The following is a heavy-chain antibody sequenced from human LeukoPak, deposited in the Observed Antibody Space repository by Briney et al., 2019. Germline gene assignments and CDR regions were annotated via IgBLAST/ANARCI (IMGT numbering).Heavy chain of an antibody. V-gene: IGHV3-73*01. CDR2: IRTKGNNYAT. Sequence: GGSLKLSCAASGFXLSGSAIHWVRQVSGKGLEWVGHIRTKGNNYATAYGASVKGRVSISRDDSKNTAYLQMNSLKTEDTAVYYCTRTRDGFNPDYWGQGILVTVSS. CDR1: GFXLSGSA. CDR3: TRTRDGFNPDY. D-gene: IGHD5-24*01. J-gene: IGHJ4*02.